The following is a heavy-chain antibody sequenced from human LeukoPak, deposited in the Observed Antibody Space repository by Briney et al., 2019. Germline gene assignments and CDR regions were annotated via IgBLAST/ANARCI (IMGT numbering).Heavy chain of an antibody. J-gene: IGHJ4*02. D-gene: IGHD6-19*01. CDR2: ISYSGST. Sequence: KPSETLSLTCTVSSGSINGYYWSWIRQPPGKGLEWVGYISYSGSTNYNPSLKSRVTISVDTSKNQFSLKLSSVTAADTAIYYCARDGRAGSLFAYWGQGTLVTVSS. CDR3: ARDGRAGSLFAY. CDR1: SGSINGYY. V-gene: IGHV4-59*01.